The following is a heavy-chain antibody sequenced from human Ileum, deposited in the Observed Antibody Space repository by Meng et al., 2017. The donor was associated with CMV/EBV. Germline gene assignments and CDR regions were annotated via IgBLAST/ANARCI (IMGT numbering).Heavy chain of an antibody. CDR3: ARRGRYDFWSGYVFDY. CDR2: INHSGST. D-gene: IGHD3-3*01. J-gene: IGHJ4*02. V-gene: IGHV4-34*01. Sequence: YGGSFSGYYWSWIRQPPGKGLEWIGEINHSGSTNYNPSLKSRVTISVDTSTNQFSLKLSSVTAADTAVYYCARRGRYDFWSGYVFDYWGQGTLVTVSS. CDR1: GGSFSGYY.